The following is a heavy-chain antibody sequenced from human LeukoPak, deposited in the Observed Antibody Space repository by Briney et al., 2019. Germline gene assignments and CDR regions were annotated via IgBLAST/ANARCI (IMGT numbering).Heavy chain of an antibody. CDR2: IYASGST. CDR1: GGSISSYY. Sequence: SETLSLTCTVSGGSISSYYWSWIRQPAGKGLEWIGRIYASGSTNYNPSLKSRVTMSVDTSKNQFSLKLSSVTAADTAVYYCAREGYCSSTSCSFDYWGQGTLVTVSS. CDR3: AREGYCSSTSCSFDY. V-gene: IGHV4-4*07. D-gene: IGHD2-2*01. J-gene: IGHJ4*02.